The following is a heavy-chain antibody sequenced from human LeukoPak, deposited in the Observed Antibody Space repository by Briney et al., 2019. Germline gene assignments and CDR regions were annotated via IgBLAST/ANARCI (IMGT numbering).Heavy chain of an antibody. V-gene: IGHV3-21*01. CDR1: GFTFSSYT. CDR3: ARDLPPNYYDSSGYSYYFDY. D-gene: IGHD3-22*01. CDR2: ISSSSDYI. Sequence: GGSLRLSCAASGFTFSSYTMDWVRQAPGKGLEWVSSISSSSDYIFYADSVKGRFTISRDNAKNSLYLQMNSLRAEDTAVYYCARDLPPNYYDSSGYSYYFDYWGQGTLVTVSS. J-gene: IGHJ4*02.